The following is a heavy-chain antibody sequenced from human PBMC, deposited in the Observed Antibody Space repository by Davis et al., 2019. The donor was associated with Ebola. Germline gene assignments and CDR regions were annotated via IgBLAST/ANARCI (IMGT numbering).Heavy chain of an antibody. J-gene: IGHJ4*02. CDR1: GFTFNSYW. V-gene: IGHV3-7*03. Sequence: GESLKISCAASGFTFNSYWMTWVRQAPGKGLEWVANIYQDGSEKYHVDSVKGRFTISRDNAKNSLYLQMNSLRAEDTATYYCARHHGAYITFDSWGQGTLVTVSS. CDR2: IYQDGSEK. CDR3: ARHHGAYITFDS. D-gene: IGHD4-17*01.